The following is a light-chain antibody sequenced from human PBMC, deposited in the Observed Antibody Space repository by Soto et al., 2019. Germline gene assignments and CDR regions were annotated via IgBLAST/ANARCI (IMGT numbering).Light chain of an antibody. Sequence: DLQMTQSPSSLSASVGDRVTITCRASQSISSYLNWYQQKPGKAPKLLIYAASILQSGVPSRFSGSGSVTDFTLTISSLQPEDFATYYCQQSQSTTWTFGQGTKVEIK. J-gene: IGKJ1*01. CDR3: QQSQSTTWT. CDR1: QSISSY. V-gene: IGKV1-39*01. CDR2: AAS.